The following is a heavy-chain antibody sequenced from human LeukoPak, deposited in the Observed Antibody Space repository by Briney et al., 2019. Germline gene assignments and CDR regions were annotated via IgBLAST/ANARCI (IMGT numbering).Heavy chain of an antibody. D-gene: IGHD1-7*01. CDR1: GFTFSAYH. CDR2: INTDSGTM. Sequence: GGSLRLSCTSSGFTFSAYHMNWVRQAPGKGLEWISFINTDSGTMFYADSVKGRFTISRDNSKNTLYLQMNSLRAEDTAVYYCARDVNWNYYLDYWGQGTLVTVSS. CDR3: ARDVNWNYYLDY. J-gene: IGHJ4*02. V-gene: IGHV3-48*01.